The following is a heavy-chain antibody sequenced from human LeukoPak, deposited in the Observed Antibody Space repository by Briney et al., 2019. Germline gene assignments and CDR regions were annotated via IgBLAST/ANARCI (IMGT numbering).Heavy chain of an antibody. CDR2: ISAYNGNT. V-gene: IGHV1-18*01. CDR3: ARDLPLVPSYYYDSSGYFDY. CDR1: GYTFTSYG. D-gene: IGHD3-22*01. J-gene: IGHJ4*02. Sequence: ASVKVSCKASGYTFTSYGISWVRQAPGQGLEWMGWISAYNGNTNYAQKLQGRVTMTTDTSTSTAYMELRSLRSDDTAVYYCARDLPLVPSYYYDSSGYFDYWGQGTLVTVSS.